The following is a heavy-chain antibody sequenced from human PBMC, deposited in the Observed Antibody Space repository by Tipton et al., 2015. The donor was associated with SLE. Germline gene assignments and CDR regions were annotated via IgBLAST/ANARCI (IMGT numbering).Heavy chain of an antibody. Sequence: TLSLTCTVSGGSVSSGSYYWSWIRQPPGKGLEWIGYIYYSGSTNYNPSLKSRVTISVDTSKNQFSLKLSSVTAADTAVYYCARSLIVGLWDDAFDIWGQGTMVTVSS. V-gene: IGHV4-61*01. CDR3: ARSLIVGLWDDAFDI. D-gene: IGHD1-26*01. J-gene: IGHJ3*02. CDR1: GGSVSSGSYY. CDR2: IYYSGST.